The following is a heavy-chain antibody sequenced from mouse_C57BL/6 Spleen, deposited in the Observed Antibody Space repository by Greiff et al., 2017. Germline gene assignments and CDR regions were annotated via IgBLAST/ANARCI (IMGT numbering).Heavy chain of an antibody. D-gene: IGHD2-1*01. J-gene: IGHJ2*01. CDR2: ISSGSSTI. CDR3: ARGGDYGNFDY. V-gene: IGHV5-17*01. Sequence: EVKVEESGGGLVKPGGSLKLSCAASGFTFSDYGMHWVRQAPEKGLEWVAYISSGSSTIYYADTVKGRFTISRDNAKNTLFLQMTSLRSDDTAMYYCARGGDYGNFDYWGQGTTLTVAS. CDR1: GFTFSDYG.